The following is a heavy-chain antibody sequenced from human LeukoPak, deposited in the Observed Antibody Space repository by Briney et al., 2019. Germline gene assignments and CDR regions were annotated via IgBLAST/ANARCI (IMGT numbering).Heavy chain of an antibody. J-gene: IGHJ4*02. CDR3: ARQSGYSCYDFDY. CDR2: IYYSGST. Sequence: SETLSLTCTVSGGSISSSSYYWGWLRQPPGKGLEWIGSIYYSGSTYYNPSLKSRVTISVDTSKNQFSLKLSSVTAADTAVYYCARQSGYSCYDFDYWGQGTLVTVSS. D-gene: IGHD5-12*01. V-gene: IGHV4-39*01. CDR1: GGSISSSSYY.